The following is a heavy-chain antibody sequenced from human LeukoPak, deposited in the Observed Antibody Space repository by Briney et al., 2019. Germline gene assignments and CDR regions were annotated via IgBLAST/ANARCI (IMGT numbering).Heavy chain of an antibody. CDR2: IIPIFGTA. Sequence: SVRVSCMASGGTFSTYAISWVRQAPGQGPEWMGGIIPIFGTANYAQKFQGRVTITADESTRTAYMELSSLRSEDTAVYYCASPHGASYYYFDYWGQGTLVTVSS. J-gene: IGHJ4*02. D-gene: IGHD4/OR15-4a*01. CDR1: GGTFSTYA. CDR3: ASPHGASYYYFDY. V-gene: IGHV1-69*13.